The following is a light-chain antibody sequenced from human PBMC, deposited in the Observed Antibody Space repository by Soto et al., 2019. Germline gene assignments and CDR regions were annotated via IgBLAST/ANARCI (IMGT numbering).Light chain of an antibody. CDR2: DAS. Sequence: EIVLTQSPATLPLSPGERATLSCRASQSVSSYSAWYQQKPGQAPRLLIYDASSRATGIPARFSGSASGTDFPLIISRLEPEDFAVYYCQQRSNWPPMYTFGQGNKLEIK. CDR3: QQRSNWPPMYT. CDR1: QSVSSY. V-gene: IGKV3-11*01. J-gene: IGKJ2*01.